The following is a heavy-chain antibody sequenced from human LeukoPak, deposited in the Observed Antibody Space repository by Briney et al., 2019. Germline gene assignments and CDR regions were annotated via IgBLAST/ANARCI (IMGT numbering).Heavy chain of an antibody. CDR3: VRGGYCSGGSCSSRPFAY. CDR1: GVSISSSYYY. J-gene: IGHJ4*02. D-gene: IGHD2-15*01. Sequence: KPSETLSLTCTVSGVSISSSYYYWGWIRQPPGKGLEWIGDINHSGSTNYKPSLKSRVTISVDTSKNQFSLKLSSVTAADTAVYYCVRGGYCSGGSCSSRPFAYWGQGTLVTVSS. CDR2: INHSGST. V-gene: IGHV4-39*07.